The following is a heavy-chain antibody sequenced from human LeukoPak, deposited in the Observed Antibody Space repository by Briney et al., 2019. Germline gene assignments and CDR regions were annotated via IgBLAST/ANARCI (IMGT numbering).Heavy chain of an antibody. CDR2: ISFTGST. J-gene: IGHJ4*02. V-gene: IGHV4-59*01. CDR3: ARGGESSLPLDY. Sequence: TGGSLRLSCAASGFTFSSYAVSWIRQPPGKGLEWIGLISFTGSTNYNPSLKSRVTTSVDTSKNQFSLKLSSVTAADTAVYYCARGGESSLPLDYWGQGTLVTVSS. D-gene: IGHD6-13*01. CDR1: GFTFSSYA.